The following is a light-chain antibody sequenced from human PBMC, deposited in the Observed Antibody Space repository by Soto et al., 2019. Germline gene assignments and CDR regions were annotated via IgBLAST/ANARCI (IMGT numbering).Light chain of an antibody. J-gene: IGLJ1*01. V-gene: IGLV2-23*01. Sequence: QSALTQPASVSGYPGQSITISCTGTSSDVGSYNLVSWYQQHPGKAPKLMIYEGSKWPSGVSNRFSGSKSGNTASLTISGLQAEDEADYYCCSYAGSSTYVFGTGTKVTVL. CDR2: EGS. CDR1: SSDVGSYNL. CDR3: CSYAGSSTYV.